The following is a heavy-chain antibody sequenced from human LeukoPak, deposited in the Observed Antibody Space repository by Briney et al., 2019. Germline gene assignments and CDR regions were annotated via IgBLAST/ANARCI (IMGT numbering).Heavy chain of an antibody. Sequence: PSETLSLTCAVYGGSFSSYYWTWIRQPPGKGLERIGEVNYSGGTKYNPSLKSRVTISVDTSKNQFSLNLSSVTAADTAVYYCARHAYYYGSGSYYHDYWGQGTLVTVSS. CDR3: ARHAYYYGSGSYYHDY. J-gene: IGHJ4*02. CDR1: GGSFSSYY. CDR2: VNYSGGT. V-gene: IGHV4-34*01. D-gene: IGHD3-10*01.